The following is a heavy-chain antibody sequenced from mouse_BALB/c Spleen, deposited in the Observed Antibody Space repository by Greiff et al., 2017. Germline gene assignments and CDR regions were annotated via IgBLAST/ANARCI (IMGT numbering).Heavy chain of an antibody. CDR1: GYTFTSYV. CDR3: ARRGNYDYDEAYFDY. V-gene: IGHV1-14*01. Sequence: VQLQQSGPELVKPGASVKMSCKASGYTFTSYVMHWVKQKPGQGLEWIGYINPYNDGTKYNEKFKGKATLTSDKSSSTAYMELSSLTSEDSAVYYCARRGNYDYDEAYFDYWGQGTTLTVSS. CDR2: INPYNDGT. D-gene: IGHD2-4*01. J-gene: IGHJ2*01.